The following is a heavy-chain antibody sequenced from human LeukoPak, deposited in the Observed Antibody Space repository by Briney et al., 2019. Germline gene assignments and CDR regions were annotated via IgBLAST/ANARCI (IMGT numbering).Heavy chain of an antibody. J-gene: IGHJ6*02. V-gene: IGHV1-3*01. CDR1: GYTFTSYA. D-gene: IGHD3-9*01. Sequence: ASVKVSCKASGYTFTSYAMHWVRQAPGQRLEWMGWINAGNGNTKYSQKFQGRVTITRDTSASTAYMELSSLRSEDTAVYYCARRNTYYDILTGGYGMDVWGQGTTVTVSS. CDR2: INAGNGNT. CDR3: ARRNTYYDILTGGYGMDV.